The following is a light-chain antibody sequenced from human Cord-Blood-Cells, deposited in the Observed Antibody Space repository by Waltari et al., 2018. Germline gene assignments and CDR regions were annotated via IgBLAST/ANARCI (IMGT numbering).Light chain of an antibody. CDR3: QQYDNLPRT. Sequence: IQMTQSPSSLSASLGDRVPITCPASQAISNYLNWYQQKPGKAPKILIYDASNLETGVPSRFSGSGSGTDVTFTISSLQPEDIGTYYCQQYDNLPRTFGGGTKVEIK. CDR1: QAISNY. CDR2: DAS. J-gene: IGKJ4*02. V-gene: IGKV1-33*01.